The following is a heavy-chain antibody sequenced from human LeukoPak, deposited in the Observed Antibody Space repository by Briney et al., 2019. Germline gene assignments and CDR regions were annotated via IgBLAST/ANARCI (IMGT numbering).Heavy chain of an antibody. V-gene: IGHV3-21*01. J-gene: IGHJ4*02. CDR2: ISSSSSYI. CDR3: ARDRDGYNPYFDY. Sequence: GGSLRLSCAASGFTFSSYSMNWVRQAAGKGREGVSSISSSSSYIYYADSVKGRFTISRDNAKNSLYLQMNSLRAEDTAVYYCARDRDGYNPYFDYWGQGTLVTVSS. D-gene: IGHD5-24*01. CDR1: GFTFSSYS.